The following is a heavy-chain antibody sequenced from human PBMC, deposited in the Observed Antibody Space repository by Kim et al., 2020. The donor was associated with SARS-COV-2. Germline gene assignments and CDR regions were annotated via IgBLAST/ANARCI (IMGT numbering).Heavy chain of an antibody. Sequence: KGRFTISRENAKNSLYLQMNSLRAGDTAVYYCARVICSSTSCYGGYGMDVWGQGTTVTVSS. D-gene: IGHD2-2*01. V-gene: IGHV3-13*01. CDR3: ARVICSSTSCYGGYGMDV. J-gene: IGHJ6*02.